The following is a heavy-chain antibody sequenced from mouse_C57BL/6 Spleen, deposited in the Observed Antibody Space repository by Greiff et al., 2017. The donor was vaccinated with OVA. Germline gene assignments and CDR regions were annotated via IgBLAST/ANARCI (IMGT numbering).Heavy chain of an antibody. CDR3: AKNYGSTLYYFDY. Sequence: VQLQESGPELVKPGASVKISCKASGYAFSSSWMNWVKQRPGKGLEWIGRIYPGDGDTNYNGKFKGKATLTADKSSSTAYMQLSSLTSEDSAVYVCAKNYGSTLYYFDYWGQGTTLTVSS. CDR1: GYAFSSSW. D-gene: IGHD1-1*01. J-gene: IGHJ2*01. CDR2: IYPGDGDT. V-gene: IGHV1-82*01.